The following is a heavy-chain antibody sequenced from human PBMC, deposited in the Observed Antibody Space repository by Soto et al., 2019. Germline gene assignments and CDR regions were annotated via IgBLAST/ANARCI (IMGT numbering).Heavy chain of an antibody. CDR2: MDPNSGNT. Sequence: GASVKVSCKASGYTFTSYDINWVRQATGQGLEWMGWMDPNSGNTGYAQKFQGRVTMTRNTSISTAYMELSSLRSEDTAVYYCAICDSITMVRRYMDVWGKGTTVTVSS. CDR1: GYTFTSYD. D-gene: IGHD3-10*01. V-gene: IGHV1-8*01. CDR3: AICDSITMVRRYMDV. J-gene: IGHJ6*03.